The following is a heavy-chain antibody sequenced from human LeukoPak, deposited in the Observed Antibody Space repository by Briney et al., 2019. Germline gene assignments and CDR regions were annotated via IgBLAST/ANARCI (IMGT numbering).Heavy chain of an antibody. CDR2: IIPIFGTA. CDR1: GGTFISYA. J-gene: IGHJ4*02. D-gene: IGHD3-22*01. Sequence: SVKVSCKASGGTFISYAISWVRQAPGQGPEWMGGIIPIFGTANYAQKFQGRVTITADESTSTAYMELSSLRSEDTAVYYCAMCYYDSSGSDYWGQGTLVTVSS. CDR3: AMCYYDSSGSDY. V-gene: IGHV1-69*13.